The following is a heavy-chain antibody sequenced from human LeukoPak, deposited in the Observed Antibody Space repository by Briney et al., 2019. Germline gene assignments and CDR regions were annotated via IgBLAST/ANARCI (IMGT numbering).Heavy chain of an antibody. CDR3: ARHRFVIVRGEGWFDP. D-gene: IGHD3-10*01. V-gene: IGHV4-39*01. CDR2: IYYTGAT. CDR1: GGSISSRAYY. J-gene: IGHJ5*02. Sequence: SETLSLTCTVSGGSISSRAYYWGWIRQPPGKGLEWIGSIYYTGATYSSPSLKSRLTISLDTSENHFSLKLSSVTAADTAVYYCARHRFVIVRGEGWFDPWGQGTLVTVSS.